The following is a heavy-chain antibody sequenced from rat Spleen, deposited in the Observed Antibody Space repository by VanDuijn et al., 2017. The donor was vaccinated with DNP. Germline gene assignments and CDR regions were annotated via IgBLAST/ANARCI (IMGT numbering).Heavy chain of an antibody. CDR1: GSSITSNY. Sequence: EVRLQESGPGLVKPSQSLSLTCSVTGSSITSNYWGWIRQFPGNKMEYIGHISFSGSPNYNPSLRSRISITRDTSKNLFFLQVNSVTTEDTATYYCARLHYGLDYWGQGVMVTVSS. D-gene: IGHD1-11*01. V-gene: IGHV3-1*01. CDR2: ISFSGSP. J-gene: IGHJ2*01. CDR3: ARLHYGLDY.